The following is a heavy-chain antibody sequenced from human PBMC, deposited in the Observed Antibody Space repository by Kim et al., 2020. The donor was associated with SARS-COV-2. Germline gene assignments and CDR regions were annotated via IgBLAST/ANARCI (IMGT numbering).Heavy chain of an antibody. Sequence: GGSLRLSCAASGFTFSSYSMNWVRQAPGKGLEWVSSISSSSSYIYYADSVKGRFTISRDNAKNSLYLQMNSLRAEDTAVYYCARDRDTMIVVPQGTCFDYWGQGTLVTVSS. V-gene: IGHV3-21*01. CDR3: ARDRDTMIVVPQGTCFDY. CDR2: ISSSSSYI. D-gene: IGHD3-22*01. J-gene: IGHJ4*02. CDR1: GFTFSSYS.